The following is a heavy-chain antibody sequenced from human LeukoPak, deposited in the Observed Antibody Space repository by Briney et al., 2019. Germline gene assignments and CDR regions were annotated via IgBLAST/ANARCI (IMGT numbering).Heavy chain of an antibody. CDR2: ITNKANSYTT. D-gene: IGHD5-12*01. CDR1: GFTFSDHH. Sequence: GGSLRLSCAASGFTFSDHHMDWVRQAPGKGLEWVGRITNKANSYTTEYAASVKGRFTISSDDSKNSLYLQMNSLKTEDTAVYYCAREGGYGLTDYWGQGTLVTVSS. V-gene: IGHV3-72*01. CDR3: AREGGYGLTDY. J-gene: IGHJ4*02.